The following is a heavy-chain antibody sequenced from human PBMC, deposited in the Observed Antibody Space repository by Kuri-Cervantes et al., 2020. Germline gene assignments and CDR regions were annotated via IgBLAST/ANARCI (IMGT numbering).Heavy chain of an antibody. CDR1: GGSISSGSYY. CDR3: ARVRPGITMIVVVRRGHNWFDP. Sequence: SETLSLTCTVSGGSISSGSYYWSWIRQPAGKGLEWIGRIYTSGSTNYNPSLKSRVTISVDTSKNQFSLKLSSVTAADTAVYYCARVRPGITMIVVVRRGHNWFDPWGQGTLVTVSS. CDR2: IYTSGST. V-gene: IGHV4-61*02. D-gene: IGHD3-22*01. J-gene: IGHJ5*02.